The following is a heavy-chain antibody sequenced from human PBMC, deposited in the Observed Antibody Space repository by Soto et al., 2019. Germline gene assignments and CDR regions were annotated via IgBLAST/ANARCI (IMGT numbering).Heavy chain of an antibody. CDR2: ISAYNGNT. CDR1: GYTFTSYG. CDR3: ARDRIGRSGWYKHSVYYGMDV. V-gene: IGHV1-18*01. Sequence: ASVKVSCKASGYTFTSYGISWVRQAPGQGLEWMGWISAYNGNTNYAQKLQGRVTMTTDTSTSTAYMELRSLRSDDTAVYYCARDRIGRSGWYKHSVYYGMDVWGQGTTVTVSS. J-gene: IGHJ6*02. D-gene: IGHD6-19*01.